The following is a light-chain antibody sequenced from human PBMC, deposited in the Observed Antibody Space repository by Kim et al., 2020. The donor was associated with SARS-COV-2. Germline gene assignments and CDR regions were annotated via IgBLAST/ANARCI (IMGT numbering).Light chain of an antibody. CDR1: QSVSIY. CDR3: QQRYEGPWT. Sequence: LSPGERATRSCRASQSVSIYLAWYQQKPGQAPRLLIYDASTRGTGIPARFSGSGSGTDFTLTISSLEPEDFVVYYCQQRYEGPWTFGQGTKVDIK. CDR2: DAS. J-gene: IGKJ1*01. V-gene: IGKV3-11*01.